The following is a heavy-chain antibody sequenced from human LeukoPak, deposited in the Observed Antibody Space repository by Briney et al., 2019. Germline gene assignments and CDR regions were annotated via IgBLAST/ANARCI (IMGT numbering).Heavy chain of an antibody. CDR3: ASDSPYYGMDV. CDR2: INSDGSAT. J-gene: IGHJ6*02. Sequence: PGGSLRLSCAASGFPFSSYWMHWVRQVPGKGLLWVSRINSDGSATIYADSVRGRFTIFRDNAKNTLYLQMSGLRVEDTAVYHCASDSPYYGMDVWGQGTTVTVSS. V-gene: IGHV3-74*01. CDR1: GFPFSSYW.